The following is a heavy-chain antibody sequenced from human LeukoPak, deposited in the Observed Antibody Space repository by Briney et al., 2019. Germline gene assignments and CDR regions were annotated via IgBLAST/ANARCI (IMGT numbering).Heavy chain of an antibody. J-gene: IGHJ6*03. CDR3: AADGDSSSWPSFFPYYYYYYMDV. V-gene: IGHV1-69*01. CDR2: IIPIFGTA. D-gene: IGHD6-13*01. Sequence: SVKVSCKASRGTFSSYAISWVRQAPGQGLEWMGGIIPIFGTANYAQKFQGRVTITADESTSTAYMELSSLRSEDTAVYYCAADGDSSSWPSFFPYYYYYYMDVWGKGTTVTVS. CDR1: RGTFSSYA.